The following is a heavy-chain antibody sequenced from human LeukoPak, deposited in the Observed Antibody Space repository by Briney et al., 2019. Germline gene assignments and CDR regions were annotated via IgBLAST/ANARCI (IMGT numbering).Heavy chain of an antibody. Sequence: PGGSLRLSCAASGFTFDDYAMHWVRQAPGKGLEWVSGISWNSGSIGYADSVKGRFTISRDNAKNSLYLQMNSLRAEDTALYYCAKDKSRSFGIAAAGTLNCWGQGTLVTVSS. CDR3: AKDKSRSFGIAAAGTLNC. CDR1: GFTFDDYA. D-gene: IGHD6-13*01. CDR2: ISWNSGSI. J-gene: IGHJ4*02. V-gene: IGHV3-9*01.